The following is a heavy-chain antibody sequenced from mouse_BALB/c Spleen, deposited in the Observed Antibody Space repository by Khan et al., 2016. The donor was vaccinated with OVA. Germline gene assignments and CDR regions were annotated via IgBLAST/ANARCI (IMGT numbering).Heavy chain of an antibody. CDR2: LWGDGST. D-gene: IGHD1-2*01. Sequence: QVQLKESGPGLVAPSQSLSITCTVSGFSLTGFGINWVRQPPGKGLEWLGMLWGDGSTDYNSVLKSRLSISKDNSKSQVFLKMKSLQTDDTARYYCARELRLGGFAYWGQGTLVTVSA. V-gene: IGHV2-6-7*01. CDR1: GFSLTGFG. J-gene: IGHJ3*01. CDR3: ARELRLGGFAY.